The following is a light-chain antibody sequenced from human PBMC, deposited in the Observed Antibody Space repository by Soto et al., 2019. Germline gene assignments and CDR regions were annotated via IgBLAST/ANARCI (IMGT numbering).Light chain of an antibody. CDR1: RSDVGGYNY. Sequence: QSALTQPASVSGSPGQSITISCTGTRSDVGGYNYVSSYQQHPGKAPKLMSYEWSNRPLGVSSRFSGSKSGNTASLTISGIQAEDEAAYSCTSYTSSSTLDVFGNRSKVTVL. CDR2: EWS. V-gene: IGLV2-14*01. J-gene: IGLJ1*01. CDR3: TSYTSSSTLDV.